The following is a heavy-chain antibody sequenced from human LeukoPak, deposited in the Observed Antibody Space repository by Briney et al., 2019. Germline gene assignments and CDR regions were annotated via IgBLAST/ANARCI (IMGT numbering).Heavy chain of an antibody. CDR3: ASDYVWGSYRPRAY. CDR1: GFTFSSYS. V-gene: IGHV3-21*01. Sequence: GGSLRLSCAASGFTFSSYSMNWVRQAPGEGLEWVSSISSSSSYIYYADSVKGRFTISRDNAKNSLYLQMNSLRAEDTAVYYCASDYVWGSYRPRAYWGQGTLVTVSS. D-gene: IGHD3-16*02. J-gene: IGHJ4*02. CDR2: ISSSSSYI.